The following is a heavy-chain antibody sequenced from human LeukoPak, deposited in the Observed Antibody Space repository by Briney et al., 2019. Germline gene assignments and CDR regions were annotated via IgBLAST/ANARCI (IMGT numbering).Heavy chain of an antibody. D-gene: IGHD3-3*01. CDR1: GGSISSGDYY. CDR3: ARGFLEWLPIDY. V-gene: IGHV4-30-4*08. CDR2: IYYSGST. J-gene: IGHJ4*02. Sequence: PSQTLSLTCSVSGGSISSGDYYWSWIRQPPGKGLGWIGYIYYSGSTYYNPSLKSRVTISVDTSKNQFSLKLSSVTAADTAVYYCARGFLEWLPIDYWGQGTLVTVSS.